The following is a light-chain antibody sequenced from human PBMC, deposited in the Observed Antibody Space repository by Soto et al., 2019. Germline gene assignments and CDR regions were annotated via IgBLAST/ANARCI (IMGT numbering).Light chain of an antibody. Sequence: DIQMTQSPSSLSASVGDRVTITCRASQGISNYLAWYQQKPGKVPKLLIYAASTLQSGVPSRFSGSGSGTDFTLTISSLQREDVATYYCQKYNSALEGFTFGPGTKVDIK. CDR2: AAS. CDR3: QKYNSALEGFT. CDR1: QGISNY. V-gene: IGKV1-27*01. J-gene: IGKJ3*01.